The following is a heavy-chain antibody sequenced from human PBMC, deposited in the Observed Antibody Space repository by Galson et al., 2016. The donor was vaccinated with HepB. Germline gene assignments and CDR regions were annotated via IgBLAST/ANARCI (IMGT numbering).Heavy chain of an antibody. V-gene: IGHV3-66*02. Sequence: SLRLSCAVSGFIVSNIYMSWVRQAPGKGLEWVSIFYPGGSTYYGDSVKGRFTISRDNSKNTVYLQMNSLRAEDAAVYYCASWRYSSGRNDSFDIWGQGTLVTVSS. D-gene: IGHD6-19*01. CDR3: ASWRYSSGRNDSFDI. CDR1: GFIVSNIY. J-gene: IGHJ4*02. CDR2: FYPGGST.